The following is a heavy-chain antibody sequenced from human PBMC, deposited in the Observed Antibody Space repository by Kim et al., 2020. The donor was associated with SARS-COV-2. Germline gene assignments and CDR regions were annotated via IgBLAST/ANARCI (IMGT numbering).Heavy chain of an antibody. CDR3: ARGGYSYGYEASDDY. J-gene: IGHJ4*02. Sequence: GGSLRLPCAASGFTVSSNYMSWVLQAPGKGLEWVTVIYSGGSTYYADSVKGRFTISRDNSKNTLYLQMNSLRAEDTAVYYCARGGYSYGYEASDDYWGQGTLVTVSS. CDR2: IYSGGST. D-gene: IGHD5-18*01. CDR1: GFTVSSNY. V-gene: IGHV3-53*01.